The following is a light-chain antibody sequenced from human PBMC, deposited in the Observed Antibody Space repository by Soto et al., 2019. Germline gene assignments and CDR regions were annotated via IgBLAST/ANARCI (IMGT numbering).Light chain of an antibody. J-gene: IGLJ1*01. Sequence: SYELTQPPSVSVAPGKTARITCGGNNIGSKSVHWYQQKPGQAPVLVIYYDSDRPSGIPERFSGSNSGNTATLTISRVEAGDEADYYCQVWDSSSDHPHNYVFGTGTKVTVL. CDR3: QVWDSSSDHPHNYV. CDR1: NIGSKS. CDR2: YDS. V-gene: IGLV3-21*04.